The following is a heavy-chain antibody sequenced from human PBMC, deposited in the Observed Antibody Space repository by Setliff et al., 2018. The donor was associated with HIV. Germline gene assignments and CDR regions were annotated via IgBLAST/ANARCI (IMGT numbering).Heavy chain of an antibody. CDR3: ARDPLGYCSGGSCYSSPLSFDY. J-gene: IGHJ4*02. Sequence: ASVKVSCKASGYTFTSYGISWVRQAPGQGLEWMGWISAYNGITNYAQKLQGRVTMTTDTSTSTAYMELRSLRSDDTAVYYCARDPLGYCSGGSCYSSPLSFDYWGQGTLVTVSS. V-gene: IGHV1-18*01. CDR1: GYTFTSYG. CDR2: ISAYNGIT. D-gene: IGHD2-15*01.